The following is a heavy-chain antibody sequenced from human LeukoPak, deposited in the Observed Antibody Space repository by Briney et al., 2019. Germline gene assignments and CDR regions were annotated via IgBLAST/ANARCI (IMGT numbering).Heavy chain of an antibody. CDR2: IKSKTDDGTT. Sequence: GGSLRLSCAASGFTLTNAWMGWVRQAPGKGLEWIGRIKSKTDDGTTDYAAPVKGRFTISRDDSKNTLFLLLNSLKSEDTAEYFCTTDRGVAARPLFDFWGQGILVTVSS. V-gene: IGHV3-15*01. CDR3: TTDRGVAARPLFDF. J-gene: IGHJ4*02. D-gene: IGHD6-6*01. CDR1: GFTLTNAW.